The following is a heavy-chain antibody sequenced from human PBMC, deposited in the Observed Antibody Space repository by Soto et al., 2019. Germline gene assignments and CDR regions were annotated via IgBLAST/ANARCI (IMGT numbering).Heavy chain of an antibody. D-gene: IGHD5-12*01. CDR3: ARDREMATIRDYFDY. CDR2: ISYDGSNK. Sequence: GGSLRLSCAASGSTFSSYAMHWVRQAPGKGLEWVAVISYDGSNKYYADSVKGRFTISRDNSKNTLYLQMNSPRAEDTAVYYCARDREMATIRDYFDYWGQGTLVTVSS. V-gene: IGHV3-30-3*01. J-gene: IGHJ4*02. CDR1: GSTFSSYA.